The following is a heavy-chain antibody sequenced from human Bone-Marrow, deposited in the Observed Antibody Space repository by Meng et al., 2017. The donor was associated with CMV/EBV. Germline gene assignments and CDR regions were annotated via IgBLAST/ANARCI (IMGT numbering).Heavy chain of an antibody. J-gene: IGHJ5*02. CDR3: ARVYVVVVPAAISPLGWWFDP. V-gene: IGHV4-61*01. CDR1: GSYY. D-gene: IGHD2-2*01. Sequence: GSYYWSWIRQHTGKGLEWIGYIYYSGSTNYNPSLKSRVTISVDTSKNQFSLKLSSVTAADTAVYYCARVYVVVVPAAISPLGWWFDPWGQGTLVTVSS. CDR2: IYYSGST.